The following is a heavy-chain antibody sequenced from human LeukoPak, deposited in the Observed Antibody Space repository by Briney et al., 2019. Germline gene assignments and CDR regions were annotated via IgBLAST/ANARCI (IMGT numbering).Heavy chain of an antibody. J-gene: IGHJ5*02. CDR1: GGTFSSYA. V-gene: IGHV1-69*13. CDR2: IIPIFGAP. D-gene: IGHD3-3*01. CDR3: ARCYDLWSGYYRWLDP. Sequence: GASVKVSCKASGGTFSSYAIGWVRQAPGQGLEWMGGIIPIFGAPNYAQKFQGRVTITADESTSTAYMELSSLRSEDTAVYYCARCYDLWSGYYRWLDPWGQGTLVTVSS.